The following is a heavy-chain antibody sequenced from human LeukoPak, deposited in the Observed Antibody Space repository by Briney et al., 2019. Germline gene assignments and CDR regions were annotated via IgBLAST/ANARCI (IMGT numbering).Heavy chain of an antibody. CDR2: ISGSGGST. D-gene: IGHD3-3*01. CDR1: GFTFSSYA. CDR3: AKDPSITIFGVVVYYFDY. Sequence: PGGSLRLSCAASGFTFSSYAMSWVRQAPGKGLEWVSAISGSGGSTYYADSVKGRFTISRDNSKNTLYLQMNSLRAEDTAVYYCAKDPSITIFGVVVYYFDYWGQGTLVTVSS. J-gene: IGHJ4*02. V-gene: IGHV3-23*01.